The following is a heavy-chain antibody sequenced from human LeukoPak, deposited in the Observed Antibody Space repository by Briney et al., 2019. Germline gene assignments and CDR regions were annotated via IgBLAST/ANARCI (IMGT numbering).Heavy chain of an antibody. CDR1: GFTFNIYA. CDR2: ISANGGST. D-gene: IGHD6-13*01. CDR3: AKDLYSSSNDY. Sequence: GGSLRLSCAVSGFTFNIYAMSWVRQAPGKGLEWVSLISANGGSTYYADAVKGRFTISRDNSKNTMYLQMNSLRAEGTAIYYCAKDLYSSSNDYWGQGTLVTVYS. J-gene: IGHJ4*02. V-gene: IGHV3-23*01.